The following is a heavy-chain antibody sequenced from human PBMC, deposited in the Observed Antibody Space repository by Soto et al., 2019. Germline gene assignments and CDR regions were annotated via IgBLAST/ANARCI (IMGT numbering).Heavy chain of an antibody. CDR3: AQSPDLDVSTSKFYYYYGMDV. CDR2: IIPIFGTA. D-gene: IGHD2-2*01. V-gene: IGHV1-69*01. CDR1: GGTFSSYA. Sequence: QVQLVQSGAEVKKPGSSVKVSCKASGGTFSSYAISWVRQAPGQGLEWMGGIIPIFGTANYAQKFQGRVTITADESTSTAYKELSSLRSEDTAVYYCAQSPDLDVSTSKFYYYYGMDVWGQGTTVTVSS. J-gene: IGHJ6*02.